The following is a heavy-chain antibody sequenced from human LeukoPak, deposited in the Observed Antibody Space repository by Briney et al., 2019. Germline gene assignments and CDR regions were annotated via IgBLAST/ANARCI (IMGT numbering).Heavy chain of an antibody. CDR3: AHATGYLVH. CDR2: TYYRSKWYN. J-gene: IGHJ4*02. D-gene: IGHD1-1*01. CDR1: GDSVSSDTAA. V-gene: IGHV6-1*01. Sequence: SQTLSLTCAISGDSVSSDTAAWNWIRQSPSRGLEWLGRTYYRSKWYNEYAVSVKSRVRVNPDTSKNQFSLQLNSVTPEDTAVYYCAHATGYLVHWGPGTLVTVSS.